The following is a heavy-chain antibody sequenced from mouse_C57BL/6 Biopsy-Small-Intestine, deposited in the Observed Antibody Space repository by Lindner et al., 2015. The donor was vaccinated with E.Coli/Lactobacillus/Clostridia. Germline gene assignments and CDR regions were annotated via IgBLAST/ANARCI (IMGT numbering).Heavy chain of an antibody. V-gene: IGHV1-67*01. CDR2: ITTYYGDA. Sequence: VQLQESGPELVRPGVSVKISCKGSGYTFTDYAMHWVRQSHTKSLEWIGVITTYYGDASYNQKFKDKATMTVDKSSSTAYMELARLTSEDSAVYYGARSSDGYPSWFAYWGQGTLVAVSA. D-gene: IGHD2-3*01. CDR1: GYTFTDYA. CDR3: ARSSDGYPSWFAY. J-gene: IGHJ3*01.